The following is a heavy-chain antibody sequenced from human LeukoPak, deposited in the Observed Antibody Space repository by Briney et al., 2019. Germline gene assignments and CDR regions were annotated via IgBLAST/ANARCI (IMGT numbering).Heavy chain of an antibody. CDR2: IYYSGIT. J-gene: IGHJ4*02. V-gene: IGHV4-39*01. Sequence: PSETLSLTCTVSGGSISSSSYYWGWIRQPPGKALEWIGTIYYSGITDYNPSLKSRVAISVDTSKNQFSLKVGSVTAADTAVYYCASYRSSYVDYWGQGTLVTVSS. CDR1: GGSISSSSYY. D-gene: IGHD2-2*01. CDR3: ASYRSSYVDY.